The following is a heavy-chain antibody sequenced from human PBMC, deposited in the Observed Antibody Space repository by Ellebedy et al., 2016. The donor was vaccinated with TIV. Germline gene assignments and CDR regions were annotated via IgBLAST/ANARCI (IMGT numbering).Heavy chain of an antibody. V-gene: IGHV3-15*01. J-gene: IGHJ6*02. CDR1: GFTFTNAW. Sequence: GESLKISXAASGFTFTNAWMSWVRQAPGKGLEWIGRIKSKADGGATDYAAPVKGRFTILRDDSKKTLYLQMKSLKIEDTGLYYCTTDFLDTSIPPNGYYFYYYAMDTWGLGTTVTVSS. CDR3: TTDFLDTSIPPNGYYFYYYAMDT. D-gene: IGHD5-24*01. CDR2: IKSKADGGAT.